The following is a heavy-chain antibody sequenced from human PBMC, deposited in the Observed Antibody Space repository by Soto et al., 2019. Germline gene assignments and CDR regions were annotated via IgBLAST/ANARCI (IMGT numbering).Heavy chain of an antibody. CDR2: INHSGST. Sequence: SETLSLTCAVYGGSFSGYYWSWIRQPPGKGLEWIGEINHSGSTNYNPSLKSRVTISVDTSKNQFSLKLSSVTAADTAVYYCARLEWMDETIAQYYYYYGMDVWGQGTTVTVAS. D-gene: IGHD3-3*01. V-gene: IGHV4-34*01. J-gene: IGHJ6*02. CDR3: ARLEWMDETIAQYYYYYGMDV. CDR1: GGSFSGYY.